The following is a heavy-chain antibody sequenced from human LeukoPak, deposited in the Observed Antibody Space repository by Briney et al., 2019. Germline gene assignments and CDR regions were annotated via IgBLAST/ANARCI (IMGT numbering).Heavy chain of an antibody. Sequence: SETLSLTCTVSGGSISSGDYYWSWIRQPPGKGLEWIGYIYYSGSTYYNPSLKSRVTISVDTSKNQFSLKLSSVTAADTAVYYCARVKTQLWDKQNAFDIWGQGTMVTVSS. CDR3: ARVKTQLWDKQNAFDI. J-gene: IGHJ3*02. CDR1: GGSISSGDYY. V-gene: IGHV4-30-4*01. D-gene: IGHD5-18*01. CDR2: IYYSGST.